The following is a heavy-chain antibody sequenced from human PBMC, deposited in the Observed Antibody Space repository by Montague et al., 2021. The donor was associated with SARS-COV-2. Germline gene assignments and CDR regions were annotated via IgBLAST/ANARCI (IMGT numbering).Heavy chain of an antibody. J-gene: IGHJ1*01. CDR1: GGSFHIFS. CDR3: ARGTRVLGVTPGFRW. CDR2: IDYSGDT. V-gene: IGHV4-34*01. D-gene: IGHD2-8*02. Sequence: SETLSLTCAVSGGSFHIFSWGWIRQSPGKGLEWIGEIDYSGDTKYNPSLKSRVTIFVDKSKYQFSLNVTSMTAADTAMYYCARGTRVLGVTPGFRWWGQGTQVAVSS.